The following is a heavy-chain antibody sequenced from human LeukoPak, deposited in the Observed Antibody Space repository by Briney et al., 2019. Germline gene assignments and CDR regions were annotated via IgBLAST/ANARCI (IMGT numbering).Heavy chain of an antibody. J-gene: IGHJ6*02. D-gene: IGHD3-10*01. Sequence: GRSLGLSCAASGFTFSSFWMTWVRQAPGKGLEWVANIKQDGSEKYYVDSVKGRFTISRDNAKNSLYLQMNSLRAEDTAVYYCARSRVLLWFGEAWGQGTTVTVSS. CDR1: GFTFSSFW. CDR3: ARSRVLLWFGEA. CDR2: IKQDGSEK. V-gene: IGHV3-7*01.